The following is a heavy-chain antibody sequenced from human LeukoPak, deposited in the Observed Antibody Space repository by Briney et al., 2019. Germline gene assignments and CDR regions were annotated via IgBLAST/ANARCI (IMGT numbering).Heavy chain of an antibody. CDR3: ARGPLGYDFWSGYYRGTEGNNWFDP. CDR1: GFTMKNFG. V-gene: IGHV3-48*01. J-gene: IGHJ5*02. CDR2: ISSSSSTI. D-gene: IGHD3-3*01. Sequence: GGSLRLSRAASGFTMKNFGVHWVRQAPGKGLEWVSYISSSSSTIYYADSVKGRFTISRDNAKNSLYLQMNSLRAEDTAVYYCARGPLGYDFWSGYYRGTEGNNWFDPWGQGTLVTVSS.